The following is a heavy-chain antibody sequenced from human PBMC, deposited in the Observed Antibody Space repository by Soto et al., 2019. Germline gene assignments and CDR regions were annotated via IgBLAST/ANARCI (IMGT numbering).Heavy chain of an antibody. CDR1: GYTFTGYY. D-gene: IGHD1-7*01. CDR3: ARDNNWNYGSYYGMDV. V-gene: IGHV1-2*02. Sequence: GASVKVSCKASGYTFTGYYMHWVRQAPGQGLEWMGWINPNSGGTNYAQKFQGRVTMTRDTSISTAYMELSRLRSDDTAVYYCARDNNWNYGSYYGMDVWGQGTTVTVSS. J-gene: IGHJ6*02. CDR2: INPNSGGT.